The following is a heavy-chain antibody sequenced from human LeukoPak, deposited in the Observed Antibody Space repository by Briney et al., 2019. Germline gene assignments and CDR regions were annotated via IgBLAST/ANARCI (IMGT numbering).Heavy chain of an antibody. CDR3: ARHHTRTGTTI. V-gene: IGHV4-30-4*01. CDR1: GGSISSEDHY. J-gene: IGHJ4*02. CDR2: IHYSGNT. D-gene: IGHD1-1*01. Sequence: PSETLSLTCTVSGGSISSEDHYWNWIRQPPGKGLEWIAYIHYSGNTYYDPSLRGRISISLDTSKNQFSLKLSSVTAADTAVYYCARHHTRTGTTIWGQGTLVTVSS.